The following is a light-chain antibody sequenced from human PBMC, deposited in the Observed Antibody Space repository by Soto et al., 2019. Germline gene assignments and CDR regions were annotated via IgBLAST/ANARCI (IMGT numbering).Light chain of an antibody. CDR1: QGISSY. CDR2: AAS. V-gene: IGKV1-9*01. Sequence: DIQLTQSPSFLSASVEDRVTITCRASQGISSYLAWYQQKPGKAPKLLIYAASTLQSGVPSRFSGGGSGTEFTLTLSSLQPEDFATYYCQQLNSYPPTFGPGTKVDIK. CDR3: QQLNSYPPT. J-gene: IGKJ3*01.